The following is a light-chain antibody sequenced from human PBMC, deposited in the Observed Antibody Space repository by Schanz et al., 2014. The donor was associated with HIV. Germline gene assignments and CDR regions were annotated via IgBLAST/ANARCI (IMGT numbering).Light chain of an antibody. CDR3: AAWDDSLRGVV. CDR2: RND. Sequence: QSVLTQPPSASGTPGQRVTISCSGNXXNIGRNFVYWYQQFPGTAPKRLIYRNDQRPSGVPDRISGSKSGTSASLAISGLRSEDEADYYCAAWDDSLRGVVFGGGTKLTVL. V-gene: IGLV1-47*01. J-gene: IGLJ2*01. CDR1: XXNIGRNF.